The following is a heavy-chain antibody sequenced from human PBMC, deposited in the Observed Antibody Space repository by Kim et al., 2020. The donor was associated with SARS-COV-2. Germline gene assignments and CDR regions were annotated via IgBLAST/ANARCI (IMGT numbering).Heavy chain of an antibody. Sequence: ASVKVSCKASGYTFTSYDINWVRQATGQWLEWMGWMNPNSGNTGYAQKFQGRVTMARNTSISTAYMELSSLRSEDTAVYYCARAVRGSGFGVVIIRAYYMDVWGKGTTVTVSS. CDR1: GYTFTSYD. J-gene: IGHJ6*03. CDR2: MNPNSGNT. V-gene: IGHV1-8*01. D-gene: IGHD3-3*01. CDR3: ARAVRGSGFGVVIIRAYYMDV.